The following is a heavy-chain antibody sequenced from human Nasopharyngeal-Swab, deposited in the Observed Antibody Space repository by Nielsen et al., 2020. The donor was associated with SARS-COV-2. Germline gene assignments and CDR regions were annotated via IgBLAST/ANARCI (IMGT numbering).Heavy chain of an antibody. D-gene: IGHD1-26*01. Sequence: GSLRLSCTVSGGSVSSGSYYWSWIRQPPGKGLEWIGSIYYSGSTYYNPSLKSRVTISVDTSKNQFSLKLSSVAAADTAVYYCARQLVGATGYDYWGQGTLVTVSS. CDR3: ARQLVGATGYDY. J-gene: IGHJ4*02. CDR1: GGSVSSGSYY. V-gene: IGHV4-39*01. CDR2: IYYSGST.